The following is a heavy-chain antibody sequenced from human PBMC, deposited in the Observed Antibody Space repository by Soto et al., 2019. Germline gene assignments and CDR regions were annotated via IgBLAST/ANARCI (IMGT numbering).Heavy chain of an antibody. CDR3: AKDLQSYGDYDYYCYGMDV. CDR1: GFTFSTYG. J-gene: IGHJ6*02. Sequence: QMQLVESGGGEVQPGRSLTISCAASGFTFSTYGMHWVRQTPGKGLEWVAVISYDGTNKFYSDSGKGRFTISRDNFKNTLTLQMNSLRADDTAVYSCAKDLQSYGDYDYYCYGMDVWGLGTRVTVSS. CDR2: ISYDGTNK. V-gene: IGHV3-30*18. D-gene: IGHD4-17*01.